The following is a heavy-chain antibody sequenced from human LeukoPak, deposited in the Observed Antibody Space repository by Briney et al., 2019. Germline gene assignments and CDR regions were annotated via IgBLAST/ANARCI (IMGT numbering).Heavy chain of an antibody. CDR2: ISYDGSNK. CDR1: GFTFSSYG. D-gene: IGHD3-16*01. V-gene: IGHV3-30*03. J-gene: IGHJ6*02. CDR3: ARFRWGDYYYYGVDV. Sequence: GGSLRLSCAASGFTFSSYGMHWVRQAPGKGLEWVAVISYDGSNKYYADSVKGWFTISRDTSKNMVYLQLNSLRAEDTAIYYCARFRWGDYYYYGVDVWGQGTTVIVSS.